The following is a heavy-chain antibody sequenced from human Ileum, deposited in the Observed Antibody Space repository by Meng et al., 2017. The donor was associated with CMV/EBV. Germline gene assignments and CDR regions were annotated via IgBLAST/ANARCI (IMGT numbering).Heavy chain of an antibody. CDR2: VHHSGSA. D-gene: IGHD3-16*01. CDR1: GDSIVNTHYF. J-gene: IGHJ5*02. Sequence: GSLRLCCSVSGDSIVNTHYFWDWVRQSPGKGLEWIGSVHHSGSARYRPSLESRVTISVDTTQNKFYLQLKSVTAADTAMYYCAREEKTMIAHATGLGYFRIDPWGQGTQVTVSS. CDR3: AREEKTMIAHATGLGYFRIDP. V-gene: IGHV4-39*07.